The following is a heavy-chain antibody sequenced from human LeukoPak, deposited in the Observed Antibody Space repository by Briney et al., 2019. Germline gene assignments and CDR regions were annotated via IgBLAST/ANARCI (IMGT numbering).Heavy chain of an antibody. CDR2: INPNSGGT. CDR3: ARDQVAPYCSGGSCYSRPWFDP. Sequence: ASVKVSCKASGYTFTGYYMHWVRQAPGQGLEWMGWINPNSGGTNYAQKFQGRVTMTRDTSISTAYMELSRLRSDDTAVYYCARDQVAPYCSGGSCYSRPWFDPWGQGTLVTVSS. CDR1: GYTFTGYY. V-gene: IGHV1-2*02. D-gene: IGHD2-15*01. J-gene: IGHJ5*02.